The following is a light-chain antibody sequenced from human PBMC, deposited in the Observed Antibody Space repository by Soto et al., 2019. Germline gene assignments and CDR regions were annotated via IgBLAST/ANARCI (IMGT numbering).Light chain of an antibody. Sequence: DIQMTQPPSSLSASVGDRVTITCRASQSIGGYLTWYQQLPGKAPKPLIYDASTLKTGVPSRFSGSGSGSEFNFTITGLQPDDFATYFCQQYNTYATFGQGTRLEIK. V-gene: IGKV1-5*01. J-gene: IGKJ5*01. CDR1: QSIGGY. CDR3: QQYNTYAT. CDR2: DAS.